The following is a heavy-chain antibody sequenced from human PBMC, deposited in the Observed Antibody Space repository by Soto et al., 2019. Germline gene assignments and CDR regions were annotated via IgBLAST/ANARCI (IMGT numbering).Heavy chain of an antibody. Sequence: ASVKVSCKASGYTFTSYGISWVRQAPGQGLEWMGWISAYNGNTNYAQKLQGRVTMTTDTSTSTAYMELRSLRSDDTAVYYCARNEQQLVSPAFDIWGQGTKVTVSS. CDR2: ISAYNGNT. J-gene: IGHJ3*02. CDR3: ARNEQQLVSPAFDI. D-gene: IGHD6-13*01. V-gene: IGHV1-18*01. CDR1: GYTFTSYG.